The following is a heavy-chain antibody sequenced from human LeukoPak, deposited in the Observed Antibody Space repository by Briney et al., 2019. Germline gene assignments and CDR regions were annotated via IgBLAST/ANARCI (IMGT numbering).Heavy chain of an antibody. CDR3: ATRPRIAARP. Sequence: GGSLRLSCAASGFTFSSYAMSWVRQAPGKGLEWVSLSGTGGSTYYADSVKGRFTISRDNSKNTLYLQMNSLRAEDTAVYYCATRPRIAARPWGQGTLVTVSS. CDR1: GFTFSSYA. D-gene: IGHD6-6*01. V-gene: IGHV3-23*01. CDR2: SGTGGST. J-gene: IGHJ5*02.